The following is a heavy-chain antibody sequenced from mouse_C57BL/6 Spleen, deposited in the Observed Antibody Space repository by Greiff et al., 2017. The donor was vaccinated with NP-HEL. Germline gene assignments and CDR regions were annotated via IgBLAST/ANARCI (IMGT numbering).Heavy chain of an antibody. Sequence: QVQLQQPGAELVKPGASVKLSCKASGYTFTSYWMHWVKQRPGQGLEWIGMIHPNSGSTNYNEKFKSKATLTVDKSSSTAYMQLSSLTSGDSAVYYCARATGTRYFDVWGTGTTVTVSS. J-gene: IGHJ1*03. D-gene: IGHD4-1*01. CDR3: ARATGTRYFDV. V-gene: IGHV1-64*01. CDR1: GYTFTSYW. CDR2: IHPNSGST.